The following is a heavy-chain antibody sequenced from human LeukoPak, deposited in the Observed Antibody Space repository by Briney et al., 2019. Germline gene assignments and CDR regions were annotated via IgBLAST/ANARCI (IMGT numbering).Heavy chain of an antibody. CDR3: ARDSSSWCYFDY. D-gene: IGHD6-13*01. CDR2: IYYSGST. Sequence: PSETLSLTCTVSGGSISSSSYYWGWIRQPPGKGLEWIGSIYYSGSTYYNPSLKSRVTISVDTSKNQFSLKLSSVTAADTAVYYCARDSSSWCYFDYWGQGTLVTVSS. CDR1: GGSISSSSYY. J-gene: IGHJ4*02. V-gene: IGHV4-39*01.